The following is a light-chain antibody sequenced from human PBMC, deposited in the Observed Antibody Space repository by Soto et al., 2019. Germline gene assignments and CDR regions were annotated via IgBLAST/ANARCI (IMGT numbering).Light chain of an antibody. J-gene: IGLJ1*01. CDR2: EVS. CDR3: SSYTSSSTYV. Sequence: QSALTQPASVSGSPGQSITISCTGTSSEVGGYDYVSWYQQHPGKAPKLMIYEVSNRPSGVSNRFFGSKSGNTVSLTISGLQAEDEADYYCSSYTSSSTYVFGTGTKVTVL. V-gene: IGLV2-14*01. CDR1: SSEVGGYDY.